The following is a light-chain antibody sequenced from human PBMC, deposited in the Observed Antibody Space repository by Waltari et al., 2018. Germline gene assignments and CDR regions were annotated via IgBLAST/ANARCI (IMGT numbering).Light chain of an antibody. Sequence: DIVMTQSPDSLAVSLGERATINSKSTQSVLHSFKNKNYLAWYQQKPGQPLKLLMYWASTRESGVPDRFSGSGSGTDFTLTISSLQAEDVAVYYCQQHYTAPITFGQGTRLDIK. J-gene: IGKJ5*01. CDR1: QSVLHSFKNKNY. CDR3: QQHYTAPIT. CDR2: WAS. V-gene: IGKV4-1*01.